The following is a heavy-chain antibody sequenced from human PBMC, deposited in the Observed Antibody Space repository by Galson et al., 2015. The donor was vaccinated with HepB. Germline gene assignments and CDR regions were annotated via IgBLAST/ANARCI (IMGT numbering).Heavy chain of an antibody. J-gene: IGHJ6*02. V-gene: IGHV3-30-3*01. CDR3: ARDRGGGYCSGGSCYDHYYYYGMDV. Sequence: SLRLSCAASGFTFSSYAMHWVRQAPGKGLEWVAVISYDGSNKYYADSVKGRFTISRDNSKNTLYLQMNSLRAEDTAVYYCARDRGGGYCSGGSCYDHYYYYGMDVWGQGTTVTVSS. CDR2: ISYDGSNK. CDR1: GFTFSSYA. D-gene: IGHD2-15*01.